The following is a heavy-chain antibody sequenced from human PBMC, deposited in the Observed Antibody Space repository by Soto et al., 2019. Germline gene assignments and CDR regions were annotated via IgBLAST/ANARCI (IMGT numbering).Heavy chain of an antibody. CDR1: GFTFSSYA. V-gene: IGHV3-23*01. Sequence: EVQLLESGGGLVQPGGSLRLSCAASGFTFSSYAMSWVRQAPGKGLEWVSAISGSGGSTYYADSVKGRFTISRDNSKNTLDLQMNSLRAEDTAVYYWAKDHGGSYGLNWFDPWGQGTLVTVSS. D-gene: IGHD1-26*01. J-gene: IGHJ5*02. CDR3: AKDHGGSYGLNWFDP. CDR2: ISGSGGST.